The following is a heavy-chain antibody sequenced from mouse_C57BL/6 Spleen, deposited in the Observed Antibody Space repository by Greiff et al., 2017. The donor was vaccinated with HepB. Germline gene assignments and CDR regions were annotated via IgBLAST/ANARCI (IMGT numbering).Heavy chain of an antibody. D-gene: IGHD2-1*01. V-gene: IGHV1-52*01. CDR2: IDPSDSET. CDR1: GYTFTSYW. Sequence: QVQLQQPGAELVRPGSSVKLSCKASGYTFTSYWMHWVKQRPIQGLEWIGNIDPSDSETHYNQKFKDKATLTVDKSSSTAYMQLSSLTSEDSAVYYCARYYGNYEGFDYWGQGTTLTVSS. J-gene: IGHJ2*01. CDR3: ARYYGNYEGFDY.